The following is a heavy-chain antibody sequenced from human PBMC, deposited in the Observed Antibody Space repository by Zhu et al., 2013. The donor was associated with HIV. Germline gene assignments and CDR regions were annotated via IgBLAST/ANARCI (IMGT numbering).Heavy chain of an antibody. Sequence: QVQLVQSGAEVKKPGASVKVSCKTSGYTFTAYYMHWVRQAPGQGLEWMGWINPNSGDTKYAQKFQGRVTMTRDTSISSAYMELTNLRSDDTAVYYCATPILVANDYWGQGTLVTVSS. D-gene: IGHD5-12*01. J-gene: IGHJ4*02. CDR2: INPNSGDT. CDR3: ATPILVANDY. V-gene: IGHV1-2*02. CDR1: GYTFTAYY.